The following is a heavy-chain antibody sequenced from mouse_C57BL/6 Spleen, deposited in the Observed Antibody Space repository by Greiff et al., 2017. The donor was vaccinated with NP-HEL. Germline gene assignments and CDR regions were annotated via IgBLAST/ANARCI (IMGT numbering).Heavy chain of an antibody. CDR2: ISDGGSYT. V-gene: IGHV5-4*01. D-gene: IGHD1-1*01. CDR3: ARDVFITPVGGLGAMDY. CDR1: GFTFSSYA. Sequence: EVKVVESGGGLVKPGGSLKLSCAASGFTFSSYAMSWVRQTPEKRLEWVATISDGGSYTYYPDNVKGRFTISRDNAKNNLYLQMSHLKSEDTAMYYCARDVFITPVGGLGAMDYWGQGTSVTVSS. J-gene: IGHJ4*01.